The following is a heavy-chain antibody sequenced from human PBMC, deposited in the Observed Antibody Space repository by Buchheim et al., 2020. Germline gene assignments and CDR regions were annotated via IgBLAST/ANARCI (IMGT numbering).Heavy chain of an antibody. CDR2: IYYSGDT. D-gene: IGHD6-13*01. V-gene: IGHV4-30-4*01. Sequence: QVQLQESGPGLVKPSQTLSLTCTVSGGSISSGDDYWTWIRQPPGKGLEWIGYIYYSGDTYYNPSLKSRLTISVDTSKNQFSLKLSSVTAADTAVYYCARSAVPYISSWYSYFDYWGQGTL. J-gene: IGHJ4*02. CDR3: ARSAVPYISSWYSYFDY. CDR1: GGSISSGDDY.